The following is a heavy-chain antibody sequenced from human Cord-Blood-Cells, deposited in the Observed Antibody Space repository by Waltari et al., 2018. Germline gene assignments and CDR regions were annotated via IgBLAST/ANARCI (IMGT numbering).Heavy chain of an antibody. CDR1: GFTFDDYA. D-gene: IGHD2-2*01. V-gene: IGHV3-9*01. CDR3: AKGGVPAATGIPVDY. CDR2: ISWNSGSI. J-gene: IGHJ4*02. Sequence: EVQLVESGGGLVQPGRSLRLSCAASGFTFDDYAMHWVRQAPGKGLEWVSGISWNSGSIGYADSVKGRFTISRDNAKNSLYLQMNSLRAEDTALYYCAKGGVPAATGIPVDYWGQGTLVTVSS.